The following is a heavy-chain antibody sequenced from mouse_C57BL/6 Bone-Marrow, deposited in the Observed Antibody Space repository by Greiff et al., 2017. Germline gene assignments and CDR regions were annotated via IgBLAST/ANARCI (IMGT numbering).Heavy chain of an antibody. J-gene: IGHJ4*01. CDR1: GYTFIDYY. V-gene: IGHV1-26*01. CDR3: AYSYYAMDY. Sequence: EVQLQQSGPELVKPGASVKISCKASGYTFIDYYMNWVKQSHGKSLEWIGDINPNNGGTSYNQKFKGKATLTVDKSSSTAYMELRSLTSEDSAVYYCAYSYYAMDYWGQGTSVTVSS. CDR2: INPNNGGT.